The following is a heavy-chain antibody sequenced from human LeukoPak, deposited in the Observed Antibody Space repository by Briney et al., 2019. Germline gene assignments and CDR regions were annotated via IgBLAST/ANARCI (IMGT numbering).Heavy chain of an antibody. CDR2: IYSTGST. V-gene: IGHV4-61*02. CDR3: ARDGPSSGTYPSSWYFDL. Sequence: PSQTLSLTCTVSGGSISSGSYYWSWIRQPAGKGREWIGRIYSTGSTNYNPSLKSRVTISVDTSENQFSLKLSSVTAADTALYYCARDGPSSGTYPSSWYFDLWGRGTLVTVSS. J-gene: IGHJ2*01. CDR1: GGSISSGSYY. D-gene: IGHD1-26*01.